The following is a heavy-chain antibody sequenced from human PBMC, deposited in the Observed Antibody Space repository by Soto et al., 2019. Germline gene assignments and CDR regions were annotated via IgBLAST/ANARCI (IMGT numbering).Heavy chain of an antibody. CDR2: IYYSGST. CDR1: DGSSASSGYY. CDR3: ARENYDPLFDY. V-gene: IGHV4-39*02. J-gene: IGHJ4*02. Sequence: SETQSLTSSVADGSSASSGYYWGWIRQPPGKGLEWIGSIYYSGSTYYNPSLKSRVTISVDTSKNQFSLKLSSVTAADTAVYYCARENYDPLFDYWGQGTLVTVSS. D-gene: IGHD3-22*01.